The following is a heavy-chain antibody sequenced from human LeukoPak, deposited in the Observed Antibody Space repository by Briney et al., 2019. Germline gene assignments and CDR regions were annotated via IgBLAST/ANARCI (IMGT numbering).Heavy chain of an antibody. J-gene: IGHJ4*02. CDR3: TRNGGGLGY. D-gene: IGHD3-16*01. V-gene: IGHV3-23*01. CDR2: IHAIGGGGKT. Sequence: QPGGSLRLSCAASGFTFSNYGMIWVRQAPGKGLEWVSSIHAIGGGGKTYSADSVKGRFTTSRDDSKSTLFLQMHSLTAEDTAVYYCTRNGGGLGYWGQGALVTVSS. CDR1: GFTFSNYG.